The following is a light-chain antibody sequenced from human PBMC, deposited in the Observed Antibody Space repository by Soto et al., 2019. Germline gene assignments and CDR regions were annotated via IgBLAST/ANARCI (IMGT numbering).Light chain of an antibody. CDR3: QQYGSSPGT. J-gene: IGKJ1*01. Sequence: EVVMTQSPATLSVSKGETVTLSCRASQSVNSNLAWYQQKPGQAPRLLIYHASTRATGIPARFSGSGSGTEFTLTISRLEPEDFAVYYCQQYGSSPGTFGQGTKVDIK. CDR1: QSVNSN. CDR2: HAS. V-gene: IGKV3D-15*02.